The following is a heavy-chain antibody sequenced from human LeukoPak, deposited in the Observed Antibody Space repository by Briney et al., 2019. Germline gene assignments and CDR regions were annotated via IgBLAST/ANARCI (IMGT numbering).Heavy chain of an antibody. Sequence: GGSLRLSCAASGFIFSSYEMNWVRQAPGKGLEWVSYISSSGSTLQYADSVKGRFTISRDNAKNSLYLQMNSLRAEDTAVYYCARDGLRDYGGNWFDPWGQGTLVTVSS. J-gene: IGHJ5*02. CDR3: ARDGLRDYGGNWFDP. D-gene: IGHD4-17*01. CDR2: ISSSGSTL. CDR1: GFIFSSYE. V-gene: IGHV3-48*03.